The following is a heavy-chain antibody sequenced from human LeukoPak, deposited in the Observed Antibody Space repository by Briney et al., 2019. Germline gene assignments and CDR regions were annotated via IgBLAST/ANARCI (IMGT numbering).Heavy chain of an antibody. Sequence: GGSLRLSCAASGFTFSSYAMHWVRQAPGKGLEWVAGLISSGASTYYADSVKGRFTVSRDNSKKMVYLQINSLTAEDTAIYYCGRDSRWAQPDYWGQGTLVTVSS. J-gene: IGHJ4*02. CDR2: LISSGAST. D-gene: IGHD5-24*01. CDR1: GFTFSSYA. CDR3: GRDSRWAQPDY. V-gene: IGHV3-23*01.